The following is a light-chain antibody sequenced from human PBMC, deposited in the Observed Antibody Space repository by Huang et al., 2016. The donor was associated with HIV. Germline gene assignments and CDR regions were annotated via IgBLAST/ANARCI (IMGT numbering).Light chain of an antibody. CDR3: QQYNNWPPWT. Sequence: EVVMTQSPDTLSLSPGQRATLSCRTSQDINNNLAWFKQRPGQAPRLLIHAVSTRATGIPARFSGSGSGTDFTLTISSLQSDDFAIYYCQQYNNWPPWTFGPGTRVEVK. CDR1: QDINNN. CDR2: AVS. J-gene: IGKJ1*01. V-gene: IGKV3-15*01.